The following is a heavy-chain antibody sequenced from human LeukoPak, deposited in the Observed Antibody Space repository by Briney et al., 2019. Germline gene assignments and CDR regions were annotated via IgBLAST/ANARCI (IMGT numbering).Heavy chain of an antibody. CDR3: ARDQGDSSGWYIGPYYYYYYGMDV. Sequence: PGGSLRLSCAASGFTFSSYSMNWVRQAPGKGLEWVSSISSSSSYIYYADSVKGRFTISRDNAKNSLYLQMNSLRAEDTAVYYCARDQGDSSGWYIGPYYYYYYGMDVWGQGTTVTVSS. D-gene: IGHD6-19*01. CDR2: ISSSSSYI. J-gene: IGHJ6*02. CDR1: GFTFSSYS. V-gene: IGHV3-21*01.